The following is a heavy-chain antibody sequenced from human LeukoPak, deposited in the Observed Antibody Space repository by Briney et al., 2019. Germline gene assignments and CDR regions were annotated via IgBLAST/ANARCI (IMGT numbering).Heavy chain of an antibody. J-gene: IGHJ4*02. V-gene: IGHV1-24*01. Sequence: GASVTVSCKVSGYTLTELSMHWVRQAPGKGLGWMGGFDPEDGETIYAQKFQGRVTMTEDTSTDTAYMELSSLRSDDTAVYYCAREGVGAYQSYYFDYWGQGTLVTVSS. CDR2: FDPEDGET. CDR3: AREGVGAYQSYYFDY. D-gene: IGHD1-26*01. CDR1: GYTLTELS.